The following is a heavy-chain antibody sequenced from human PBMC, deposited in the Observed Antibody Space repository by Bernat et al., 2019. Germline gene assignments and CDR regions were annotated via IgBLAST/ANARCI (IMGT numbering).Heavy chain of an antibody. CDR2: IGTAGDT. V-gene: IGHV3-13*04. CDR3: ARGGRSTVSAFDI. CDR1: GFTFSSYD. J-gene: IGHJ3*02. Sequence: EVQLVESGGGLVQPGGSLRLSCAASGFTFSSYDMHWVRQATGKGLEWFSAIGTAGDTYYPGSVKGRFTISRENAKNSLYLQMNSLRAGDTAVYYCARGGRSTVSAFDIWGQGTMVTVSS. D-gene: IGHD1-26*01.